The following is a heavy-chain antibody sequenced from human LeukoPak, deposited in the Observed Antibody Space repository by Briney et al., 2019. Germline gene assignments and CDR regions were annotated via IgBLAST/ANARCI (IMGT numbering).Heavy chain of an antibody. D-gene: IGHD2-21*02. CDR3: ARGGVVVTAIRYYYYMDV. V-gene: IGHV4-4*07. CDR1: GGSISSYY. Sequence: SETLSLTCTVSGGSISSYYWSWIRQPAGKGLEWIGRIYTSGSTNYNPSLKSRVTMSVDTSKNQFSLKLSSVTAADTAVYYCARGGVVVTAIRYYYYMDVWGKGTTVTISS. CDR2: IYTSGST. J-gene: IGHJ6*03.